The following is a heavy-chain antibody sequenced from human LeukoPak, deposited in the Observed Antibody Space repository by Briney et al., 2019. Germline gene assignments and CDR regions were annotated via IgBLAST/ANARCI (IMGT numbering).Heavy chain of an antibody. CDR3: ARDQLELPDY. Sequence: PGGSLRLSCAASGFTFSSYAMHWVRQAPGKGLEWVAAISYDGSNKYYADSVRGRFTISRDNSKNTLYLQMNSLRAEDTAVCYCARDQLELPDYWGQGTLVTVSS. D-gene: IGHD1-7*01. CDR2: ISYDGSNK. V-gene: IGHV3-30-3*01. CDR1: GFTFSSYA. J-gene: IGHJ4*02.